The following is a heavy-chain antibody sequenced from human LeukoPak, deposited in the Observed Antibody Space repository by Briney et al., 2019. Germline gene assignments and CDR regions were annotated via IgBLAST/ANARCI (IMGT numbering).Heavy chain of an antibody. CDR2: ISERGGST. CDR3: AKEGFY. CDR1: GITLSNYG. J-gene: IGHJ4*02. Sequence: PGGSLRLSCVVSGITLSNYGMSWVRQAPGKGLEWVSGISERGGSTNYADSVKGRFIISRDTSKNTVYLQMNSLRAEDTAVYYCAKEGFYWGQGTLVTVSS. V-gene: IGHV3-23*01.